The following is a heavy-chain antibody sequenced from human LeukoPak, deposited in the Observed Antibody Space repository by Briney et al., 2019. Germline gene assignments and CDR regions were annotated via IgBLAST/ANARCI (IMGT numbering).Heavy chain of an antibody. V-gene: IGHV3-23*01. J-gene: IGHJ4*02. CDR3: AKDQAVAGTGYFDY. D-gene: IGHD6-19*01. CDR2: ISGSGGST. CDR1: GFTFTSYT. Sequence: PGGSLRLSCAASGFTFTSYTMNWVRQAPGKGLEWVSAISGSGGSTYYADSVKGRFTISRDNSKNTLYLQMNSLRAEDTAVYYCAKDQAVAGTGYFDYWGQGTLVTVSS.